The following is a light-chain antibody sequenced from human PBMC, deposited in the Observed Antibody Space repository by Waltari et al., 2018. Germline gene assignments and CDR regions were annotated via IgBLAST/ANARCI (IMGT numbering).Light chain of an antibody. V-gene: IGKV3-20*01. J-gene: IGKJ1*01. CDR3: QKYDRLPAT. Sequence: EIVLTQSPGTLSLSPGERGTISCGASQSVSRFLAWYQQKPGQDPRRLIYGASTRATGIPDRFSGSGSGTDFSLTSSRLEPEDFAVYYCQKYDRLPATFGQGTKVEIK. CDR1: QSVSRF. CDR2: GAS.